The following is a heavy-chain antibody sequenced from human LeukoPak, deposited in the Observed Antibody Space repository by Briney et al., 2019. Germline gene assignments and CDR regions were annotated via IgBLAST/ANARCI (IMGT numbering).Heavy chain of an antibody. CDR2: IYSGGST. D-gene: IGHD6-19*01. Sequence: GGSLRLSCAASGFTVSSNYMSWVRQAPGKGLEWVSVIYSGGSTYYADSVKGRFTISRDNSKNMLFLQMNSLRAEDTAVYYCVGTGPLSSNGRDFNYWGQGTLVTVSS. J-gene: IGHJ4*02. CDR1: GFTVSSNY. V-gene: IGHV3-53*01. CDR3: VGTGPLSSNGRDFNY.